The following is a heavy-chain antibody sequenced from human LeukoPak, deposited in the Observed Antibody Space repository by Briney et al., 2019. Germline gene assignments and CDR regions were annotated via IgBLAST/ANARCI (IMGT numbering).Heavy chain of an antibody. Sequence: ASVKVSCKASGYTFTSYGISWVRLAPGQGLEWMGWISAYNGNTNYAQKLQGRVTMTTDTSTSTAYMELRSLRSDDTAVYYCARDHLTMVRGTSDYWGQGTLVTVSS. CDR1: GYTFTSYG. J-gene: IGHJ4*02. V-gene: IGHV1-18*01. CDR3: ARDHLTMVRGTSDY. D-gene: IGHD3-10*01. CDR2: ISAYNGNT.